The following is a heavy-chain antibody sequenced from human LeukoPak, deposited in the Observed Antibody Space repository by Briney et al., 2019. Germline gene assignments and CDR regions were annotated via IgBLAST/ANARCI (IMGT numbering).Heavy chain of an antibody. CDR2: IYYSGST. D-gene: IGHD3-10*01. Sequence: SETLSLTCTVSGGSISSSSYYWGWIRQPPGKGLEWLGSIYYSGSTYYNPSLKSRVTISVDTSKNQFSLKLSSVTAADTAVYYCASVPDYYGSGTFDYWGQGTLVTVSS. CDR1: GGSISSSSYY. J-gene: IGHJ4*02. V-gene: IGHV4-39*01. CDR3: ASVPDYYGSGTFDY.